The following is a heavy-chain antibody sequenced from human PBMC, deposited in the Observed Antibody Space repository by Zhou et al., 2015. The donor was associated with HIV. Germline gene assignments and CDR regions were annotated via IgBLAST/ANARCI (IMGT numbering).Heavy chain of an antibody. Sequence: VQLVESGGGLVKPGGSLRLSCAASGFTFSSYAMSWVRQAPGKGLEWVANINQGGRVKDYMDSVRGRFIISRDDVKQALFLHMSSLTVEDTALYYCARETHIVGATPAYYYYMDVWGKGTTVTVSS. V-gene: IGHV3-7*03. CDR3: ARETHIVGATPAYYYYMDV. CDR2: INQGGRVK. CDR1: GFTFSSYA. D-gene: IGHD1-26*01. J-gene: IGHJ6*03.